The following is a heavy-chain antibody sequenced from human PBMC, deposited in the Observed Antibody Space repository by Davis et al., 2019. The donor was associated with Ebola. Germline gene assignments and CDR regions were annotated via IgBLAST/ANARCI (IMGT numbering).Heavy chain of an antibody. CDR1: GFTFSSYS. J-gene: IGHJ4*02. D-gene: IGHD6-19*01. CDR2: ISSSSSYI. Sequence: GESLKISCAASGFTFSSYSMNWVRQAPGKGLEWVSSISSSSSYIYYADSVKGRFTISRDNAKNSLYLQMNSLRAEDTAVYYCAKGLGSSGWYYFDYWGQGTLVTVSS. CDR3: AKGLGSSGWYYFDY. V-gene: IGHV3-21*04.